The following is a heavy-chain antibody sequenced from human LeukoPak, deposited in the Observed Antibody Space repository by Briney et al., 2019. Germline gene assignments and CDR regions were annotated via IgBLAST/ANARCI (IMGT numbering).Heavy chain of an antibody. J-gene: IGHJ4*01. CDR3: AGRALSTGWTFDY. V-gene: IGHV4-4*07. CDR1: GGSISTDY. Sequence: SETLSLTCSVSGGSISTDYWSWIRQPAGKGLEWIAQIHTSGRTDFNPSLKSRLSISMDTPNNHFSLMITSVTAADPAIYYCAGRALSTGWTFDYWGHGTLVTVSS. D-gene: IGHD6-19*01. CDR2: IHTSGRT.